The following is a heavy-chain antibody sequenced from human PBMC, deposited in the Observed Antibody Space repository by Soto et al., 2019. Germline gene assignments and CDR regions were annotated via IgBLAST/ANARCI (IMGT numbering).Heavy chain of an antibody. D-gene: IGHD4-17*01. CDR1: GLTFSSYA. CDR3: ARDPDLTTVTTVDYYYGMDV. V-gene: IGHV3-30-3*01. Sequence: GGSLRLSCAASGLTFSSYAMHWVRRAPGKGLEWVAVISYDGSNKYYADSVKGRFTISRDNSKNTLYLQMNSLRAEDTAVYYCARDPDLTTVTTVDYYYGMDVWGQGTTVTVSS. CDR2: ISYDGSNK. J-gene: IGHJ6*02.